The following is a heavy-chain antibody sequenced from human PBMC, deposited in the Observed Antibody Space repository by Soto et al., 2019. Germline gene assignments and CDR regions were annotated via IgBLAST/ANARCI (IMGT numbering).Heavy chain of an antibody. CDR1: GFTFDDNA. V-gene: IGHV3-9*01. Sequence: GGSLRLSCAVSGFTFDDNAMHWVRQAPEKCLEWVSGINWKSDIGYADSVKGRFTISRDNAENSLYLQMNSLRAEDTALYYCAISQDRGGRTTFIYWGQGXQVTVYS. CDR2: INWKSDI. J-gene: IGHJ4*02. CDR3: AISQDRGGRTTFIY. D-gene: IGHD3-16*01.